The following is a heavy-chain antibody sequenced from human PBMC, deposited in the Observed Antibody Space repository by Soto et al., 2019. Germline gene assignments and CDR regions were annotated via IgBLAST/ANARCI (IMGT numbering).Heavy chain of an antibody. CDR1: GYTFTSYG. D-gene: IGHD6-19*01. CDR3: ARRQWLVGGYYYGMDV. V-gene: IGHV1-18*01. CDR2: TSAYNGNT. Sequence: QVQLVQSGAEVKKPGASVKVSCKASGYTFTSYGISWVRQAPGQGLEWMGWTSAYNGNTNYAQKLQGRVTMTTDTPTSTAYTELRSLRSDDTAVYYCARRQWLVGGYYYGMDVWGQGTTVTVSS. J-gene: IGHJ6*02.